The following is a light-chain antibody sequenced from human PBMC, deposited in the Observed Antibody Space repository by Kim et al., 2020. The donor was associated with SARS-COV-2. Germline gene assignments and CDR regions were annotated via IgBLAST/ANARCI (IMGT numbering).Light chain of an antibody. V-gene: IGLV1-44*01. CDR3: AAWDDGLRGRM. Sequence: GQRVTISYSGSSSSIGSNYVIWYQHLPGTAPKLLIYTDNQRPSGVPDRFSGSKSGTSASLAISGLQSEEEADYYCAAWDDGLRGRMFGGGTKVTVL. J-gene: IGLJ3*02. CDR1: SSSIGSNY. CDR2: TDN.